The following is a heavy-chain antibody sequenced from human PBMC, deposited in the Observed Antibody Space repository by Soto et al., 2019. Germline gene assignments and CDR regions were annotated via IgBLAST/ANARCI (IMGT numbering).Heavy chain of an antibody. Sequence: GGSLRHSFAASVFVFSSYWMSWVRQAPGKGLEWVANIKQDGSEKYYVDSVKGRFTISRDNAKNSLYLQMNSLRAEDTAVYYCAREDSSGWYYLIDYWGQGTLVTVSS. J-gene: IGHJ4*02. CDR1: VFVFSSYW. V-gene: IGHV3-7*01. CDR2: IKQDGSEK. D-gene: IGHD6-19*01. CDR3: AREDSSGWYYLIDY.